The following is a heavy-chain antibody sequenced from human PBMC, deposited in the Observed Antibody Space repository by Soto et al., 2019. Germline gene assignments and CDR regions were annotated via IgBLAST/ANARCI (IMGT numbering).Heavy chain of an antibody. CDR2: IRGYNGDI. D-gene: IGHD1-26*01. V-gene: IGHV1-18*04. CDR3: ARVRIVGAREIDF. J-gene: IGHJ4*02. CDR1: GYTFNRHG. Sequence: QVHLVQPGGEVKKPGASVKVSCKASGYTFNRHGITWVRQAPGQGLEWMGWIRGYNGDINYEQKFQGRVTLSSDTLASTVYLELKSLRFDDTAVYYCARVRIVGAREIDFWGQGTLVTVSS.